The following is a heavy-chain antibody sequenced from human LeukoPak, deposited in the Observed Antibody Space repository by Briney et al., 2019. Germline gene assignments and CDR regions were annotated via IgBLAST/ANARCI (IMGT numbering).Heavy chain of an antibody. D-gene: IGHD3-10*01. CDR3: ARDLDYSGSGSFPPFDY. CDR1: GGSISSGGYY. J-gene: IGHJ4*02. V-gene: IGHV4-39*07. Sequence: ASETLSLTCTVSGGSISSGGYYWSWIRQHPGKGLEWIGSIYYTGNTYYSPSLKSPVTISLDTSKNQFSLKLSSVTAADTAVYYCARDLDYSGSGSFPPFDYWGQGTLVTVSS. CDR2: IYYTGNT.